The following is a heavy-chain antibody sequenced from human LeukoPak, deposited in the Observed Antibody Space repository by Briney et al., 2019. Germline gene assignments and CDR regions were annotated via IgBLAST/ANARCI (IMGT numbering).Heavy chain of an antibody. V-gene: IGHV3-21*01. CDR1: GFTFDSYT. CDR3: ARDRGGIAAAGTDPDDAFDI. J-gene: IGHJ3*02. Sequence: PGGSLRLSCAASGFTFDSYTMNWVRQSPGKGLEWVSSISSSNSYIYYMDSVRGRFTISRDNAANSLYLQMDSLRVDDTAVYYCARDRGGIAAAGTDPDDAFDIWGQGTMVTVSS. D-gene: IGHD6-13*01. CDR2: ISSSNSYI.